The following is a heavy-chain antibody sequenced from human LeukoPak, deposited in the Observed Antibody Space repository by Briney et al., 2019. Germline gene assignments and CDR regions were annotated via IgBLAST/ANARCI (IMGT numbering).Heavy chain of an antibody. D-gene: IGHD4-17*01. CDR3: ARESYGDYYFDN. Sequence: GRPLSLFCAACGFTFCDYDMHCVRGAPGKAVEGLAGISKYGDHKYYADSMRGRFTISRDNSKNTLYLQMSSLTAEDTALYYCARESYGDYYFDNWGQGTLVSVSS. V-gene: IGHV3-30-3*01. CDR1: GFTFCDYD. J-gene: IGHJ4*02. CDR2: ISKYGDHK.